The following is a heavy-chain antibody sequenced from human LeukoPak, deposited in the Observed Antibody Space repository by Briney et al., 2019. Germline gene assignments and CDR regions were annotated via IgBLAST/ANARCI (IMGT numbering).Heavy chain of an antibody. D-gene: IGHD4-11*01. CDR1: GYTFTNYG. CDR2: INPNSGGT. V-gene: IGHV1-2*02. Sequence: GASVNVSCKASGYTFTNYGISWVRQAPGQGLEWMGWINPNSGGTNYAQKFQGRVTMTRDTSISTAYMELSRLRSDDTAVYYCARDDYTWGYWGQGTLVTVSS. CDR3: ARDDYTWGY. J-gene: IGHJ4*02.